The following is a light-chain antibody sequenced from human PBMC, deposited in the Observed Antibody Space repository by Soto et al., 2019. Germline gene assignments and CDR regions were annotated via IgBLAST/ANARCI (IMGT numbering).Light chain of an antibody. CDR2: DVS. J-gene: IGLJ1*01. CDR3: SSYTTSNTRQIV. V-gene: IGLV2-14*03. CDR1: SSDVGGYNY. Sequence: QSDLTQPASVSGSAGQSITISCTGTSSDVGGYNYVSWYQHHPGKAPKLMIYDVSNRPSGVSNRFSGSKSGNTASLTISGLQPEDEADYYCSSYTTSNTRQIVFGTGTKLTLL.